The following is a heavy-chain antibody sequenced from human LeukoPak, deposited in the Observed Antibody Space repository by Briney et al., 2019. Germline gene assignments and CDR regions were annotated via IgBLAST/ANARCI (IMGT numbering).Heavy chain of an antibody. J-gene: IGHJ4*02. CDR1: GFTFSSYG. CDR2: ISYDGSNT. V-gene: IGHV3-30*18. CDR3: AKAESTVITHLDY. Sequence: PGRSLRLSCAASGFTFSSYGMHWVRQAPGKGLEWVALISYDGSNTHYADSVKGRFTISRDNSKNTLFLQMNSLRAEDTAVYYCAKAESTVITHLDYWGQGTLVTVSS. D-gene: IGHD4-17*01.